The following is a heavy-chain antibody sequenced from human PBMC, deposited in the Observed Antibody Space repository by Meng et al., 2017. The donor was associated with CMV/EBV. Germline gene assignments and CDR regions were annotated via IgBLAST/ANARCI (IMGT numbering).Heavy chain of an antibody. V-gene: IGHV3-74*01. CDR1: GFTFSSYW. CDR3: AKDHPYYYGSGSYSGGYYFDY. J-gene: IGHJ4*02. Sequence: GGSLRLSCAASGFTFSSYWMHWVRQAPGKGLVWVSRINSDGSSTSYADSVKGRFTISRDNAKNTLYLQMNSLRAEDTAVYYCAKDHPYYYGSGSYSGGYYFDYWGQGTLVTVSS. CDR2: INSDGSST. D-gene: IGHD3-10*01.